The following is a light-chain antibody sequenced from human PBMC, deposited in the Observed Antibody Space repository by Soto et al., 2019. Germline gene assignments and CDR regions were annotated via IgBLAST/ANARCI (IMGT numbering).Light chain of an antibody. CDR1: SSDVGSYNR. CDR2: EVS. CDR3: SSYTSSGTLV. V-gene: IGLV2-18*02. Sequence: QSALTQPPSVSGSPGQSVTISCIGTSSDVGSYNRVSWYQQPPGTAPKVMIYEVSNWPSGVPDRFSGSKSGNTASLTISGLQAEDEAAYYCSSYTSSGTLVFGEGTQLTVL. J-gene: IGLJ2*01.